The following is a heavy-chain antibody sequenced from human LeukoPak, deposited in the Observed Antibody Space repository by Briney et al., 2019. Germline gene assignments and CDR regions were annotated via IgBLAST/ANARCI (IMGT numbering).Heavy chain of an antibody. V-gene: IGHV3-53*01. CDR1: GFTVSSSY. CDR3: ARSYTHYDLWSGYTYQNYFDP. CDR2: IYAGDST. Sequence: PGGSLRLSCAASGFTVSSSYISWVRQAPGKGLEWVSVIYAGDSTYYADSVKGRFIISRDNSKNTVYLQMDSLRAEDTAVYYCARSYTHYDLWSGYTYQNYFDPWGQGTLVTVSS. J-gene: IGHJ5*02. D-gene: IGHD3-3*01.